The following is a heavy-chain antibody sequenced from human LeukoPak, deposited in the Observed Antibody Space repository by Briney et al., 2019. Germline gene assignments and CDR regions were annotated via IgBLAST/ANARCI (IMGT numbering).Heavy chain of an antibody. J-gene: IGHJ4*02. CDR1: GGTFSSHA. CDR3: ARSVVVVPAATYDY. D-gene: IGHD2-2*01. V-gene: IGHV1-69*05. Sequence: SVKVSCKASGGTFSSHAISWVRQAPGQGLEWMGGIIPILGTANYAQNFQGRVTITTDESTSTAYMELSSLRSEDTAVYYCARSVVVVPAATYDYWGQGTLVTVSS. CDR2: IIPILGTA.